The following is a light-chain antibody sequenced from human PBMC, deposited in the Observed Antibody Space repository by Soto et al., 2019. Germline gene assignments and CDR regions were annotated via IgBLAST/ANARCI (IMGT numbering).Light chain of an antibody. J-gene: IGKJ4*01. Sequence: IVMTQSPVTLSVSPGERVALSCRASQSVSSNLAWYQQKPGQAPRLLIYGALSRATGIPDRFSGSGSGTDFTLTISRLEPEDFALYYCQQYATSPLTFGGGTKVDIK. CDR2: GAL. CDR1: QSVSSN. CDR3: QQYATSPLT. V-gene: IGKV3-20*01.